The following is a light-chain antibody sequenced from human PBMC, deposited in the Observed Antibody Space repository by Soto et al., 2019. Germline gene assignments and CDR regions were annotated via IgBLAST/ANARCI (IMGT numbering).Light chain of an antibody. CDR3: QQSYSTPRT. Sequence: DIQMTQSPSSLSASVGDRVTITCRASQSITSRTSQSISNYLNWYQQKPGKAPKLLIYAASSLQSGVPSRFSGSGSGTDFTLTINSLQPEDLATYYCQQSYSTPRTFGQGTKVEIK. CDR1: QSISNY. CDR2: AAS. J-gene: IGKJ1*01. V-gene: IGKV1-39*01.